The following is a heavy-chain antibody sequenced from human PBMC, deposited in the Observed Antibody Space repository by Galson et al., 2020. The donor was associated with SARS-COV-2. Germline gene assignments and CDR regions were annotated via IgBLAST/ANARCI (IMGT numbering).Heavy chain of an antibody. CDR1: GFTFSGSE. D-gene: IGHD3-22*01. Sequence: GESLKISCAASGFTFSGSEMNWVRQAPGKGLEWVSYISSSGGTIYSADSVKGRFTISRDNDRNLLFLEMNSLRAEDTAVYYCARGVGYSFQPDVAFCIRGQGTRVAGSS. CDR3: ARGVGYSFQPDVAFCI. J-gene: IGHJ3*02. V-gene: IGHV3-48*03. CDR2: ISSSGGTI.